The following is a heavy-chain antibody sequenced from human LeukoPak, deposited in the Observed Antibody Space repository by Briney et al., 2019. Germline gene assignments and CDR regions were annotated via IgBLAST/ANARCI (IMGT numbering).Heavy chain of an antibody. V-gene: IGHV3-11*05. CDR3: ARAGGGSASYFAY. D-gene: IGHD6-19*01. Sequence: GGSLRLSCATSGFTFSDYYMSWIRQAPGKGLEWVSYISSSSTYTKYADSVKGRFTIFRDNAKNSPFLQMNSLRAEDTAVYYCARAGGGSASYFAYWGQGALVTVSS. CDR2: ISSSSTYT. CDR1: GFTFSDYY. J-gene: IGHJ4*02.